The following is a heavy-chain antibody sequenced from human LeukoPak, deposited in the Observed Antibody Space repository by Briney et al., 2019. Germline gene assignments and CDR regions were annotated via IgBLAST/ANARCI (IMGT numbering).Heavy chain of an antibody. J-gene: IGHJ5*02. Sequence: SETLSLTCTVSGGSISSSSYYWGWIRQPPGKGLEWIGSIYYSGSTYYNPSLNSRVTISVDTSKNQFSLKLSSVTAADTAVYYCARLGYCPGGSCFFWFDPWGQGTLVTVSS. D-gene: IGHD2-15*01. V-gene: IGHV4-39*01. CDR3: ARLGYCPGGSCFFWFDP. CDR2: IYYSGST. CDR1: GGSISSSSYY.